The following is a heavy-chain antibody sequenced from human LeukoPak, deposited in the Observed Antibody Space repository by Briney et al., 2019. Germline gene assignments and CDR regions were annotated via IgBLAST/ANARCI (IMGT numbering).Heavy chain of an antibody. CDR3: ARDLREHGVFDI. CDR2: IYSDGRT. V-gene: IGHV3-53*01. J-gene: IGHJ3*02. Sequence: GGSLRLSCTVSGFTVSSDSMSWVRQAPGKGLEWVSEIYSDGRTYYAASVKGRFSISRDNSKNTVYLQMNSLRAEDTAVYYCARDLREHGVFDIWGQGTMVTVSS. CDR1: GFTVSSDS. D-gene: IGHD1-26*01.